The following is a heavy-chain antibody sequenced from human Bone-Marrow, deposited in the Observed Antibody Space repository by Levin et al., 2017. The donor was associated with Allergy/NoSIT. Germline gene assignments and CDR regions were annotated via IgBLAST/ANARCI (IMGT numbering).Heavy chain of an antibody. Sequence: SETLSLTCTVSGGSMNRFYWSWIRQPPGKGLEWIGYTYYNGNTNYNPSLKSRVTISLDTSKNQFSLDLNSVTAADTALYYCARDKSGTYFSFEDWGQGTLVTVSS. D-gene: IGHD1-26*01. CDR1: GGSMNRFY. CDR2: TYYNGNT. V-gene: IGHV4-59*01. CDR3: ARDKSGTYFSFED. J-gene: IGHJ4*02.